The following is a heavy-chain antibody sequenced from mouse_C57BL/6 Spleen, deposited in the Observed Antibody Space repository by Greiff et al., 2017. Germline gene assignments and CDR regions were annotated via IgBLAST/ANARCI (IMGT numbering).Heavy chain of an antibody. J-gene: IGHJ4*01. Sequence: QVHVKQSGAELVRPGTSVKVSCKASGYAFTNYLIEWVKQRPGQGLEWIGVINPGSGGTNYNEKFKGKATLTADKSSSTAYMQLSSLTSEDSAVYFCARRYYGSSYGYYYAMDYWGQGTSVTVSS. CDR3: ARRYYGSSYGYYYAMDY. D-gene: IGHD1-1*01. CDR2: INPGSGGT. V-gene: IGHV1-54*01. CDR1: GYAFTNYL.